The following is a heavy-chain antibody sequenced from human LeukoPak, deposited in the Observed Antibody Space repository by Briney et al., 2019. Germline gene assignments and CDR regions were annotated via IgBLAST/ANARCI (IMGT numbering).Heavy chain of an antibody. J-gene: IGHJ4*02. CDR3: AKDAAGPEY. D-gene: IGHD6-13*01. CDR1: GLTFSDYS. V-gene: IGHV3-23*01. Sequence: PGGSLRLSCAASGLTFSDYSMTWVRQAPGKGLFWVSGISAGGGSTYYADSVKGRFTISRDNSRNTLYLQMNSLRAEDTAVYYCAKDAAGPEYWGQGTLVTASS. CDR2: ISAGGGST.